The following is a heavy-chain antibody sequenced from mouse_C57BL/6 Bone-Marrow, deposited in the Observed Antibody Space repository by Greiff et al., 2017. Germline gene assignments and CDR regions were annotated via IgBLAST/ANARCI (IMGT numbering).Heavy chain of an antibody. V-gene: IGHV1-18*01. CDR1: GYTFPDYN. CDR3: ARGPSMDY. Sequence: EVQLQQSGPELVKPGASVQIPCKASGYTFPDYNMDWVKQSHGKSLEWIGDLTPNNGGTIYNQKFKGKATLTVDKSSSTAYMELRSLTSEDTAVYYCARGPSMDYWGQGTSVTVSS. J-gene: IGHJ4*01. CDR2: LTPNNGGT.